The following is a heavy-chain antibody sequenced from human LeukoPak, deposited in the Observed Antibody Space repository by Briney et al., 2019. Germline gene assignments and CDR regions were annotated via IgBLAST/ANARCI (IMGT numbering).Heavy chain of an antibody. V-gene: IGHV3-74*01. CDR3: ARHRTRGSGIEYSSSSFDY. CDR2: INPDGSST. Sequence: GGSLRLSCAASGFTFSSYWMHWVRQAPEKGLVWVSRINPDGSSTDYADSVKGRITISRDNSKNTLYLQMNSLKASDTAMYYCARHRTRGSGIEYSSSSFDYWGQGTLVTVSS. CDR1: GFTFSSYW. J-gene: IGHJ4*02. D-gene: IGHD6-6*01.